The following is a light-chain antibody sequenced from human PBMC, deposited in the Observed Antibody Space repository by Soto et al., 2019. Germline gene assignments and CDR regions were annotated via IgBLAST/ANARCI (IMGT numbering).Light chain of an antibody. J-gene: IGLJ1*01. Sequence: QSALTQPASVSGSPGQSITISCTGTSSDIGAYNYVSWYQQHPGQAPKLMIFEVSDRPSGVSYRFSGSKSGHTASLTISGLQPEDEADYYCGSYSGRYTFVFGTGTKLTVL. CDR3: GSYSGRYTFV. CDR1: SSDIGAYNY. V-gene: IGLV2-14*01. CDR2: EVS.